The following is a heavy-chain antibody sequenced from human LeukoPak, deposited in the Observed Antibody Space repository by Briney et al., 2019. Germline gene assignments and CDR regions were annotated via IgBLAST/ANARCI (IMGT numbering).Heavy chain of an antibody. CDR2: INPSGGST. CDR1: GYTFTSYY. Sequence: ASVTVSCKASGYTFTSYYMHWVRRAPGQGLEWMGIINPSGGSTSYAQKFQGRITMTRDMSTSTVYMELSSLRSEDTAVYYCARGPRGGRNFDYWGQGTLVTVSS. CDR3: ARGPRGGRNFDY. D-gene: IGHD3-16*01. V-gene: IGHV1-46*01. J-gene: IGHJ4*02.